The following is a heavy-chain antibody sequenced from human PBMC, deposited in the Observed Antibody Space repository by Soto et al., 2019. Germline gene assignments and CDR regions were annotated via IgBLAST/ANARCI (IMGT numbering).Heavy chain of an antibody. CDR1: GFTFSTYA. J-gene: IGHJ6*02. D-gene: IGHD2-8*02. CDR2: ISYDGSNK. V-gene: IGHV3-30-3*01. Sequence: QVQLVESGGGVVQPGRSLRLSCAASGFTFSTYAMHWVRQAPGKGLEWVAVISYDGSNKYYADSVKGRFTISRDNSKKTLSVQMDSLRPEDTAVYYCARDWVAYAAQYYYGLDVWGQGTTVTVSS. CDR3: ARDWVAYAAQYYYGLDV.